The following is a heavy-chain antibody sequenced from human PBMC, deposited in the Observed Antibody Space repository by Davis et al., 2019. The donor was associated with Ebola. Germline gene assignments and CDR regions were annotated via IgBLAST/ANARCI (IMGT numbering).Heavy chain of an antibody. CDR1: GFTVSNSA. V-gene: IGHV3-23*01. Sequence: PRGSLRLSCAASGFTVSNSAMSWVRQAPGKGLEWVSTVTVRTYYADSVKGRFTISRDNSKNTLYLQMNSLRAEDTAVYYCAKDEDRSGYNYWGQGTLVTVSS. CDR3: AKDEDRSGYNY. CDR2: VTVRT. J-gene: IGHJ4*02. D-gene: IGHD3-22*01.